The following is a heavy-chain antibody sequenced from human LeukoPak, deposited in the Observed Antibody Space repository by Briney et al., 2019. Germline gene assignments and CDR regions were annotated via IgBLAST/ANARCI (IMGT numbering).Heavy chain of an antibody. CDR1: GFTFSSYS. CDR3: ARVFIYGLYYYDSSGYSTFDY. CDR2: ISSSSSYI. J-gene: IGHJ4*02. D-gene: IGHD3-22*01. V-gene: IGHV3-21*01. Sequence: PGGSLRLSCAASGFTFSSYSMNWVRQAPGKGLEWVSSISSSSSYIYYADSVKGRFTISRDNAKNSLYLQMNSLRAEDTAVYYCARVFIYGLYYYDSSGYSTFDYWGQGTLVTVSS.